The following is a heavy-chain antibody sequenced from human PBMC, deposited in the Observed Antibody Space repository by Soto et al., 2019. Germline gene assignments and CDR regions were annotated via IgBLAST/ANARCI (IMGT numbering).Heavy chain of an antibody. CDR2: IIPIFGTA. J-gene: IGHJ6*02. CDR1: GGTFSSYA. V-gene: IGHV1-69*01. CDR3: ARASHGELSPYYYGMDV. Sequence: QVQLVQSGAEVKKPGSSVKVSCKASGGTFSSYAISWVRQAPGQGLEWMGGIIPIFGTANYAQKFQGRVTITADEYKSTAYMELRSLRSEDTAVYYCARASHGELSPYYYGMDVWGQGTTVTVSS. D-gene: IGHD3-10*01.